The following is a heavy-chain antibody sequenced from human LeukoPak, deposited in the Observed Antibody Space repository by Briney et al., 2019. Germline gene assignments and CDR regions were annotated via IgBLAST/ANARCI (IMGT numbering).Heavy chain of an antibody. J-gene: IGHJ4*01. D-gene: IGHD5-24*01. V-gene: IGHV2-5*01. Sequence: SGPTLVKATQTLTLTCTFSGFSLITSGGVGWIRQPPGKALEWLALIYWNDDKRYSPSLKSRLTITKDTSKNQVVLTMTNMDPVDTATYYCAHRRIRDGYNDQYFDYWGQGNPGHVSS. CDR1: GFSLITSGG. CDR2: IYWNDDK. CDR3: AHRRIRDGYNDQYFDY.